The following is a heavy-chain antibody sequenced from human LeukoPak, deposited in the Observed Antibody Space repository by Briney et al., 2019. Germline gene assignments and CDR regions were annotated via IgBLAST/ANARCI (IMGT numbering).Heavy chain of an antibody. J-gene: IGHJ4*02. V-gene: IGHV3-64*01. CDR2: ISSNGGST. CDR3: ARASGYYHLGGDY. CDR1: GFTFSSYA. Sequence: GGSLRLSCAASGFTFSSYAMHWVRQAPGKGLEYVSAISSNGGSTYYANSVKGRFTISRDNSKNTLYLQMGNLRAEDMAVYYCARASGYYHLGGDYWGQGTLVTVSS. D-gene: IGHD3-22*01.